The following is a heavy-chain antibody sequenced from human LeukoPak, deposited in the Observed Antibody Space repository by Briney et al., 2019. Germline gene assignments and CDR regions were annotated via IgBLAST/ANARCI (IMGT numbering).Heavy chain of an antibody. J-gene: IGHJ4*02. CDR2: IYYSGST. D-gene: IGHD6-13*01. V-gene: IGHV4-38-2*02. CDR3: ARHEWQQLVKFDY. CDR1: GYSISSGYY. Sequence: SETLSLTCTVSGYSISSGYYWDWIRQPPGKGLEWIGTIYYSGSTYYNPSLKGRVTISVDTSKNQFSLKVSSVTAADTAVYYCARHEWQQLVKFDYWGQGALVTVSS.